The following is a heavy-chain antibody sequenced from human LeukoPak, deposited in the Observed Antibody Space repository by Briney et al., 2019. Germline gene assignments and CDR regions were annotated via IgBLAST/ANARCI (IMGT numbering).Heavy chain of an antibody. J-gene: IGHJ1*01. CDR3: AREASSYYDSSGYYYGEYFQH. V-gene: IGHV4-30-4*01. CDR1: GGSISSNDYF. D-gene: IGHD3-22*01. Sequence: SETLSLTCTVSGGSISSNDYFWSWIRQPPEKGLEWIGYTYHSGTTYYSPSLKSRVTISVDKSKNQFSLKLSSVTAADTAVYYCAREASSYYDSSGYYYGEYFQHWGQGTLVTVSS. CDR2: TYHSGTT.